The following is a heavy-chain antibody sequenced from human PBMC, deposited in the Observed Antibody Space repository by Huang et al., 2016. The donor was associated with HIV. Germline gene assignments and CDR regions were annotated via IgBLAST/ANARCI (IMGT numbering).Heavy chain of an antibody. CDR3: VRDAGGKNF. J-gene: IGHJ4*02. D-gene: IGHD1-26*01. CDR1: GFSFDSYS. Sequence: VQLVESGGGLVRPGGSLRLSCAASGFSFDSYSMTWVRQAPGKTLEWLAYISSSCGNIYYADSVKGRFTISIDNARNSLFLQLSSLRVEDTAVYHCVRDAGGKNFWGQGTLVSVSS. CDR2: ISSSCGNI. V-gene: IGHV3-48*01.